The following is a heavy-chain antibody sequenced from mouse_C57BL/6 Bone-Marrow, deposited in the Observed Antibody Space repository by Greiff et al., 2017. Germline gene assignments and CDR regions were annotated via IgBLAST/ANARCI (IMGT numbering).Heavy chain of an antibody. J-gene: IGHJ3*01. Sequence: QVQLKESGAELARPGASVKLSCKASGYTFTSYGIRWVKQRTGQGLEWIGEIYPRSGNTYYNEKFKGKATLTADKSSSTAYMELRSLTSEGSAVYFSAKGILAWFAYWGQGTLVTVSA. CDR2: IYPRSGNT. CDR1: GYTFTSYG. V-gene: IGHV1-81*01. CDR3: AKGILAWFAY.